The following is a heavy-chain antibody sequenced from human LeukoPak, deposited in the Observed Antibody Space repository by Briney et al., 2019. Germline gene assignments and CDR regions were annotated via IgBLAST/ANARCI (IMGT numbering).Heavy chain of an antibody. V-gene: IGHV1-18*01. CDR1: GYTFTSYG. Sequence: ASVKVSCKASGYTFTSYGISWVRQAPGQGLEWMGWISAYNGNANYAQKLQGRVTMTTDTSTSTAYMELRSLRSDDTAVYYCARGRGYCSSTSCFYYMDVWGKGTTVTISS. CDR3: ARGRGYCSSTSCFYYMDV. CDR2: ISAYNGNA. J-gene: IGHJ6*03. D-gene: IGHD2-2*01.